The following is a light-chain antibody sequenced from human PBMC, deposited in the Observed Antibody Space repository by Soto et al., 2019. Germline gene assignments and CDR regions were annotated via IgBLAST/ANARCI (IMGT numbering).Light chain of an antibody. V-gene: IGKV3-11*01. Sequence: EIVLTQSPATLSLSPGERGTLSCRASQSVSSHLAWYQQKPGQAPRLLIYDASKRPTGIPARFSGSGSGTDFTITISSLEPEDFAVYYCQQRSDRLPITFGQGTRLEIK. J-gene: IGKJ5*01. CDR2: DAS. CDR1: QSVSSH. CDR3: QQRSDRLPIT.